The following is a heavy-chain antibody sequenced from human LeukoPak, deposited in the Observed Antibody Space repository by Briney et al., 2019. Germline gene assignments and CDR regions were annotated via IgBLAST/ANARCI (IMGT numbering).Heavy chain of an antibody. CDR3: ANLPYGDPRDYYYYYMDV. J-gene: IGHJ6*03. CDR2: ISGSGGST. D-gene: IGHD4-17*01. CDR1: GFTFSSYA. Sequence: PGGSLRLSCAASGFTFSSYAMSWVRQAPGKGLEWVSAISGSGGSTYYADSVKGRFTISRDNSKNTLYLQINSLRAEDTAVYYCANLPYGDPRDYYYYYMDVWGKGTTVTVSS. V-gene: IGHV3-23*01.